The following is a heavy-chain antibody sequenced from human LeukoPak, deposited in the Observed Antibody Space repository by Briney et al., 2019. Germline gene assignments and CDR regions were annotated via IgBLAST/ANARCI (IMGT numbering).Heavy chain of an antibody. V-gene: IGHV4-39*01. Sequence: SETLSLTCTVSGGSISSSSYYWGWIRQPPGKGLEWIGSIYYSGSTYYNPSLKSRVTISVDTSKNQFSLKLSSVTAADTAVCYRARYCSSTSCYSTFDYWGQGTLVTVSS. J-gene: IGHJ4*02. CDR1: GGSISSSSYY. CDR2: IYYSGST. D-gene: IGHD2-2*01. CDR3: ARYCSSTSCYSTFDY.